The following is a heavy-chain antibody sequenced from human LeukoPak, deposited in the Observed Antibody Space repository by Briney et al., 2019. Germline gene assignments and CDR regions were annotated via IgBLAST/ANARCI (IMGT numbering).Heavy chain of an antibody. V-gene: IGHV4-38-2*01. J-gene: IGHJ4*02. Sequence: SETLSLTCAVSGYSISSGYYWGWIWQPPGKGLEWIGSIYHSGSTYYNPSLKSRVTISVDTSKNQFSLKLSSVTAADTAVYYCARHGFGWAYWGQGTLVTVSS. CDR3: ARHGFGWAY. D-gene: IGHD3-3*01. CDR1: GYSISSGYY. CDR2: IYHSGST.